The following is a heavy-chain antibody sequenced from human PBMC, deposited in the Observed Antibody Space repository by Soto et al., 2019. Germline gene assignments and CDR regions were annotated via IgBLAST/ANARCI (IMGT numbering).Heavy chain of an antibody. CDR3: ARASLSGGGGS. J-gene: IGHJ5*02. CDR2: IIPMLRTV. D-gene: IGHD3-10*01. Sequence: QVLLEQSGAEVKKPGSSVKVPCKASGGSFSSSAISWVRQAPGQGLEWVGGIIPMLRTVNYAHKFQGRVTISADESTHTAYLDLDSLTSEDTVMYYCARASLSGGGGSWGQGTLVTVSS. V-gene: IGHV1-69*01. CDR1: GGSFSSSA.